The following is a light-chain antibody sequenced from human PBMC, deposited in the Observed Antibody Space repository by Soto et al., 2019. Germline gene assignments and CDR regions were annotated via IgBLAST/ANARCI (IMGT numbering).Light chain of an antibody. Sequence: EIVLTESPGTLSLSPGERATLSCRASQSVSSIYLAWYQQKPGQAPRLLIYGASTRATGIPARFSGSGSGTEFTLTISGLQSEDFAVYYCQQYSILRTFGQGTKVDIK. V-gene: IGKV3-15*01. CDR2: GAS. CDR1: QSVSSIY. J-gene: IGKJ1*01. CDR3: QQYSILRT.